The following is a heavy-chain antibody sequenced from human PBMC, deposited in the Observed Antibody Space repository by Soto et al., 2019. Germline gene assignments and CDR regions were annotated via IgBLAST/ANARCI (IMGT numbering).Heavy chain of an antibody. CDR1: GGPFSDYS. Sequence: QVQLVQSGAEVKKPGSSVKVSCKSSGGPFSDYSINWVRQAPVHELEWMGGIIPIVATPNYAQKFQGRVTNTADQSTSTAYMELSTLRSDAPAIYFCARDPDYGNNSGLGLVDYWGQGTLVTVTS. D-gene: IGHD4-17*01. CDR2: IIPIVATP. J-gene: IGHJ4*02. CDR3: ARDPDYGNNSGLGLVDY. V-gene: IGHV1-69*01.